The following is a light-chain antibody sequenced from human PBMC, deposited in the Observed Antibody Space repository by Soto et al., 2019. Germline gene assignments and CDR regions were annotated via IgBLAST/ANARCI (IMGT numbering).Light chain of an antibody. CDR1: QSVGAH. J-gene: IGKJ4*01. Sequence: EVVLTQYPATLSLSPGESATLSCRASQSVGAHLAWYQQKVGQPPRLLIYAASNRASGISARFSGSGSGTDFTLTISSLEPADFAVYYCQQRNDWLSFGGGTKVEVK. CDR2: AAS. CDR3: QQRNDWLS. V-gene: IGKV3-11*01.